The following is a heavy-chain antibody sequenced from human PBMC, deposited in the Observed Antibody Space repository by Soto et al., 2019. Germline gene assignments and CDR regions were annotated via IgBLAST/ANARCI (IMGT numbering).Heavy chain of an antibody. Sequence: EVQLLESGGGLVQPGGSLRLSCAASGFTFSSYAMSWVRQAPGKGLEWVSAISGSGGSTYYADSVKGRFTISRDNAKNTLYLQMNSLRAEDTAVYYCAKDILRFLEWLLPDAFDIWGQGTMVTVSS. CDR1: GFTFSSYA. CDR3: AKDILRFLEWLLPDAFDI. J-gene: IGHJ3*02. D-gene: IGHD3-3*01. V-gene: IGHV3-23*01. CDR2: ISGSGGST.